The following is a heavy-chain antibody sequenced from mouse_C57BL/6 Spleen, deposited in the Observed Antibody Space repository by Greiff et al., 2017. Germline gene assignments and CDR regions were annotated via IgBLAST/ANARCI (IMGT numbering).Heavy chain of an antibody. D-gene: IGHD1-1*01. CDR1: GFTFSSYA. CDR2: ISDGGSYT. CDR3: ARATTVAFDY. J-gene: IGHJ2*01. V-gene: IGHV5-4*03. Sequence: DVMLVESGGGLVKPGGSLKLSCAASGFTFSSYAMSWVRQTPEKRLEWVATISDGGSYTYYPDNVKGRFTISRDNAKNNLYLQMSHLKSEDTAMYYCARATTVAFDYWGQGTTLTVSS.